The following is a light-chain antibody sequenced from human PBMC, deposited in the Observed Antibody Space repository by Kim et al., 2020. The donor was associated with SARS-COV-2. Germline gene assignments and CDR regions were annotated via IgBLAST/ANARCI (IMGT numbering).Light chain of an antibody. CDR3: CSYAGSYTL. Sequence: PGQSVNISCTGTSSDVGGYNYVSWYQQHPGKAPKLMIYDVSKRPSGVPDRFSGSKSGNTASLTISGLQAEDEADYYCCSYAGSYTLFGGGTKVTVL. J-gene: IGLJ3*02. V-gene: IGLV2-11*01. CDR1: SSDVGGYNY. CDR2: DVS.